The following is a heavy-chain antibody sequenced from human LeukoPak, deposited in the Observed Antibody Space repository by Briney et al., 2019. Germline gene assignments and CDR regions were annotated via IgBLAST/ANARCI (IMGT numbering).Heavy chain of an antibody. CDR2: IYNGVNT. D-gene: IGHD1-26*01. CDR3: ARSRAFNSGAFDP. V-gene: IGHV4-61*01. Sequence: SETLSLTCTVSGASVSSASYWSWIRQPPGQGVEWIAHIYNGVNTNYNPSLKSRVTISVDTSKNQFSLRLNSVTAADTAVYYCARSRAFNSGAFDPWGQGSLVTVSS. CDR1: GASVSSASY. J-gene: IGHJ5*02.